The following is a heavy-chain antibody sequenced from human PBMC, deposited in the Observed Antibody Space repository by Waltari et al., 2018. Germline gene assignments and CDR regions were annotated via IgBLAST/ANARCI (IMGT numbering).Heavy chain of an antibody. J-gene: IGHJ4*02. Sequence: QLQLQESGPGLVKPSETLSLTCTVSGGSISSSSYYWGWIRQPPGTGLGWIGSIYYSGSTYYNPSLKSRVTISVDTSKNQFSLKLSSVTAADTAVYYCARQGYYYDSSGYYQNGAYDYWGQGTLVTVSS. CDR1: GGSISSSSYY. D-gene: IGHD3-22*01. CDR3: ARQGYYYDSSGYYQNGAYDY. V-gene: IGHV4-39*01. CDR2: IYYSGST.